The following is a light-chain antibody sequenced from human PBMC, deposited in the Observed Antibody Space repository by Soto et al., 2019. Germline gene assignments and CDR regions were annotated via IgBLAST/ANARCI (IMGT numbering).Light chain of an antibody. J-gene: IGKJ4*01. CDR3: QQYGSVPLT. CDR2: GAS. Sequence: EIVLTQSPGTLSLSPGERATLSCRASQSVSTSYLAWYQQKPGQAPRLLIYGASSRATGIPDRFSGSGSGADFTLTISRLEPEDLAVYYWQQYGSVPLTFGGGTKVEIK. V-gene: IGKV3-20*01. CDR1: QSVSTSY.